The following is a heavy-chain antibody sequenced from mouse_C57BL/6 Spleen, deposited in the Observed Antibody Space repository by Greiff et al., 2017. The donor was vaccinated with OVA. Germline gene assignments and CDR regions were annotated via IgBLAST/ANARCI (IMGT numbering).Heavy chain of an antibody. V-gene: IGHV1-42*01. J-gene: IGHJ3*01. CDR3: ARKAQGLRGFAY. Sequence: EVQRVESGPELVKPGASVKISCKASGYSFTGYYMNWVKQSPEKSLEWIGEINPSTGGTTYNQKFKAKATLTVDKSSSTAYMQLKSLTSEDSAVYYCARKAQGLRGFAYWGQGTLVTVSA. D-gene: IGHD1-1*01. CDR2: INPSTGGT. CDR1: GYSFTGYY.